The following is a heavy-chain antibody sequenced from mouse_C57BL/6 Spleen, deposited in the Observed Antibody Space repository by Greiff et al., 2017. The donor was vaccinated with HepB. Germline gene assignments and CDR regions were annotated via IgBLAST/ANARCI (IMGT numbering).Heavy chain of an antibody. D-gene: IGHD2-3*01. CDR2: IYPNSGGT. J-gene: IGHJ2*01. V-gene: IGHV1-72*01. CDR3: ALYDPNYFDY. CDR1: GYTFTSYW. Sequence: QVQLQQPGAELVKPGASVKLSCKASGYTFTSYWMHWVKQRPGRGLEWIGRIYPNSGGTKYNEKFKSKATLTVDKPSSTAYMQLSSLTSEDSAVYYCALYDPNYFDYWGQGTTLTVSS.